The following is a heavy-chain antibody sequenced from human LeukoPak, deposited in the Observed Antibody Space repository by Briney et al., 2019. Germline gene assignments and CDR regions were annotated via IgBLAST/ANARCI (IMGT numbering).Heavy chain of an antibody. D-gene: IGHD1-26*01. CDR2: INHSGST. V-gene: IGHV4-34*01. CDR3: ARRQDSGSYYVGFDY. CDR1: GGSFSGYY. Sequence: SETLSLTCAVYGGSFSGYYWSWIRQPPGKGLEWIGEINHSGSTNYNPSLKSRVTISVDTSKNQFSLKLSSVTAADTAVYYCARRQDSGSYYVGFDYWGQGTLVTVSS. J-gene: IGHJ4*02.